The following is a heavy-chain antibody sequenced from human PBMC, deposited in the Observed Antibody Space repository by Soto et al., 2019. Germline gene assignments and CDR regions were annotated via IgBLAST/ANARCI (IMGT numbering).Heavy chain of an antibody. Sequence: EVRLLESGGDLVQPGGSLRLSCAASGFTFSSYGISWVRQAPGKGLEWVSGISRTGGSTYYADSVKGRFTISRDNSKNTLFLQMDSLSAEDTAVYYCARKSDCSGGSCPYYFDYWGQGTLVTVSS. J-gene: IGHJ4*02. D-gene: IGHD2-15*01. CDR3: ARKSDCSGGSCPYYFDY. CDR2: ISRTGGST. CDR1: GFTFSSYG. V-gene: IGHV3-23*01.